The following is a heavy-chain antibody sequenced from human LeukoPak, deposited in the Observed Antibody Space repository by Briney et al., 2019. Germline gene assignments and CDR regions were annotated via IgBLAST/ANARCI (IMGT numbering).Heavy chain of an antibody. CDR2: IRYDGSNK. V-gene: IGHV3-30*02. CDR3: AKGRYSNVRLDY. D-gene: IGHD4-11*01. CDR1: GFTFSSYG. J-gene: IGHJ4*02. Sequence: PGGSLRLSCAASGFTFSSYGMHWVRQAPGKGLEWVAFIRYDGSNKYYADSVKGRFTISRDNSKNTLYLQMNSLRAEDTAVYYCAKGRYSNVRLDYWGQGTLATVSS.